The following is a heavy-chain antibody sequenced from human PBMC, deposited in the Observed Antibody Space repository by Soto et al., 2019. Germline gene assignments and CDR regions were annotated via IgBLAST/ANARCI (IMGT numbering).Heavy chain of an antibody. CDR1: GFSLSTTRVG. CDR2: IYWDDDK. Sequence: QITLKESGPTLVKPTQTLTLTCTFSGFSLSTTRVGVGWIRQPPGKALEWLALIYWDDDKRYSPSLKSRLTITKDTSKNQVVLTMNNMDPVDTATYYCAHSVVAGLGYYFDYWGQGTLVTVSS. V-gene: IGHV2-5*02. J-gene: IGHJ4*02. D-gene: IGHD6-19*01. CDR3: AHSVVAGLGYYFDY.